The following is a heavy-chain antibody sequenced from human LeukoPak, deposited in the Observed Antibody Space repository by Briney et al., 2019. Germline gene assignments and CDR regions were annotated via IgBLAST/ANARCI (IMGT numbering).Heavy chain of an antibody. J-gene: IGHJ3*02. CDR1: GFTFSSYA. V-gene: IGHV3-23*01. Sequence: GGSLRLSCAASGFTFSSYAMSWVRQAPGKGLEWVSAISGSGGGTYYADSVKGRFTISRDHSKNTLYLQMNSLRAEDTAVYYCAKRVDGSGSPFVGAFDIWGQGTMVTASS. CDR3: AKRVDGSGSPFVGAFDI. CDR2: ISGSGGGT. D-gene: IGHD3-10*01.